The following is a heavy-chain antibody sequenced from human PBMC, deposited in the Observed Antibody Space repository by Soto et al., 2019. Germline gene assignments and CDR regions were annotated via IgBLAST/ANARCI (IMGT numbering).Heavy chain of an antibody. CDR1: GFTFSDYA. CDR3: AKGGRQWLVTSDFNY. V-gene: IGHV3-30*18. J-gene: IGHJ4*02. D-gene: IGHD6-19*01. CDR2: VSHDGRNT. Sequence: VQLVESGGGVVQPGRSLRLSCAASGFTFSDYAMHWVRQAPGKGLEWVAVVSHDGRNTHYADAVKGRFTISRDSSKNTVALEMTSRRAEDTAVCYCAKGGRQWLVTSDFNYWGQGALVTVSS.